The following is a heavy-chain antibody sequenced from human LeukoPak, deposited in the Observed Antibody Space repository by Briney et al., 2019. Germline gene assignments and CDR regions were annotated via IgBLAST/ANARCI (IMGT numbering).Heavy chain of an antibody. Sequence: GGSLRLSCAASGFTFSSYAMHWVRQAPGKGLEWVAVISYDGSNKYYADSVKGRFTISRDNSKNTLYLQMNSLRAEDTAVYYCARAGQQLVFSHFDYWGQGTLVTVSS. CDR1: GFTFSSYA. D-gene: IGHD6-13*01. J-gene: IGHJ4*02. CDR2: ISYDGSNK. V-gene: IGHV3-30-3*01. CDR3: ARAGQQLVFSHFDY.